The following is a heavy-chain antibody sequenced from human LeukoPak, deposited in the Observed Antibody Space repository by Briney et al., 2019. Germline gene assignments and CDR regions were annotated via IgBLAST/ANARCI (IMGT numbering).Heavy chain of an antibody. D-gene: IGHD3-3*01. J-gene: IGHJ4*02. Sequence: SETLSLTCTVSGGSVHSTNHFWGWIRQPPGEGLEWIATISDSGTTYYNPSLKSRISISADTSKNQISLKLNSVTVTDTAVYYCARRRGSSSYRDHWGQGTQVIVSS. V-gene: IGHV4-39*01. CDR2: ISDSGTT. CDR1: GGSVHSTNHF. CDR3: ARRRGSSSYRDH.